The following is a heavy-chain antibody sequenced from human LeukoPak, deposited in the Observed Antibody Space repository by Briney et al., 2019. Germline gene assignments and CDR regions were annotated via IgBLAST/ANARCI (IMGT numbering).Heavy chain of an antibody. CDR2: GYYSGPT. V-gene: IGHV4-59*01. J-gene: IGHJ5*02. CDR3: AKHLSTAFYDMVWFDP. Sequence: SETLSLTCTVSGGSITNNYWSWIRQPPGQGLEGGGCGYYSGPTEYNPALKTRATISVDTSTNQLSLKLRSVTAAETAVYYWAKHLSTAFYDMVWFDPWGQGTLVTVSS. D-gene: IGHD3-9*01. CDR1: GGSITNNY.